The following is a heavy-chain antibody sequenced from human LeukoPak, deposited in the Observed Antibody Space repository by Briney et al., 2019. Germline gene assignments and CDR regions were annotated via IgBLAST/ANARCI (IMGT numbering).Heavy chain of an antibody. V-gene: IGHV3-9*01. CDR2: ITWNSRKI. D-gene: IGHD3-22*01. Sequence: GGSLRLSCEDSGFTFEDFAMHWVRQTPGKGPEWVSGITWNSRKIDYADSVKGRFTISRDNAKKSVYLQMNSLRPGDTAFYYCAKTNDGSGFLNDAYDIWGQGTKVTVSS. CDR1: GFTFEDFA. J-gene: IGHJ3*02. CDR3: AKTNDGSGFLNDAYDI.